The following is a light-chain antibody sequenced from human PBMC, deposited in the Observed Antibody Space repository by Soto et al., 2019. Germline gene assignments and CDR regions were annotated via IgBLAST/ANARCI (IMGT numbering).Light chain of an antibody. CDR1: QSISSW. CDR3: QQYHSYSLT. CDR2: KAS. V-gene: IGKV1-5*03. Sequence: DIQMTQSPSTLSASVGDRVTITCRAGQSISSWLAWYQQKPGKAPKLLIYKASSLEGGVPSRFSGSGSGTDFTLTISSLQPDDFAAYYCQQYHSYSLTFGGGTKVDIE. J-gene: IGKJ4*01.